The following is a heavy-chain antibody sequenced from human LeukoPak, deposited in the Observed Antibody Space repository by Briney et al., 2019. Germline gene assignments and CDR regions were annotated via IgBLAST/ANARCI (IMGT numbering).Heavy chain of an antibody. CDR3: ARGRRSSSSAYYYYYMDV. CDR1: GGSISSNNW. J-gene: IGHJ6*03. D-gene: IGHD6-6*01. V-gene: IGHV4-4*02. Sequence: SETLSLTCGVSGGSISSNNWWSWVRPPPGQGLEWIGEIYHSGSTNYNPSLKSRVTISVDTSKNQFSLKLSSVTAADTAVYYCARGRRSSSSAYYYYYMDVWGKGTTVTVSS. CDR2: IYHSGST.